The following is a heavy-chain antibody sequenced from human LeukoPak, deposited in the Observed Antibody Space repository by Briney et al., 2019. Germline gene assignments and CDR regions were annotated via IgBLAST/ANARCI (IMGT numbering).Heavy chain of an antibody. Sequence: SVKVSCKASGYTFTGYYMHWVRQAPGQGLEWMGGIFPIFGTANYAQKFQGRVTITADESTSTAYMELSSLRSEDTAVYYCARGSRFGELLIGNWFDPWGQGTLVTVSS. D-gene: IGHD3-10*01. CDR1: GYTFTGYY. J-gene: IGHJ5*02. V-gene: IGHV1-69*13. CDR2: IFPIFGTA. CDR3: ARGSRFGELLIGNWFDP.